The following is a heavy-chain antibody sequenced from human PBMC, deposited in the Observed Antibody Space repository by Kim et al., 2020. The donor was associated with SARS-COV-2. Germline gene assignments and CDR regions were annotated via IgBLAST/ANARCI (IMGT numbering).Heavy chain of an antibody. CDR2: ISGGDGDT. CDR1: GFTFSAYA. D-gene: IGHD6-19*01. CDR3: AKDQEAVSLAAGLDY. J-gene: IGHJ4*02. V-gene: IGHV3-23*01. Sequence: GGSLRLSCEASGFTFSAYAMGWVRQAPGKGLEWVSGISGGDGDTYDADSVKGRFIISRDNSKNTLHLQMNSLRAEDTAVYYCAKDQEAVSLAAGLDYWGQGTLVTVSS.